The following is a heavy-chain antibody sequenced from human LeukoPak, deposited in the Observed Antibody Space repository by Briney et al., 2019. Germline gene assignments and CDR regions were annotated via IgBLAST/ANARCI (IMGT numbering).Heavy chain of an antibody. D-gene: IGHD3-10*01. J-gene: IGHJ4*02. CDR2: IKQDGSEK. CDR1: GFTFSSYW. CDR3: ARDMIGITMVRGGPPSAAY. Sequence: GGSLRLSCAASGFTFSSYWMSWVRQAPGKGLEWVANIKQDGSEKYYVDSVKGRFTISRDNAKNSLYLQMNSLRAEDTAVYYRARDMIGITMVRGGPPSAAYWGQGTLVTVSS. V-gene: IGHV3-7*01.